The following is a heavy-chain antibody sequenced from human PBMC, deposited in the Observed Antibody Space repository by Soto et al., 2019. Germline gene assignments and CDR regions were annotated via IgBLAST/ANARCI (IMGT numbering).Heavy chain of an antibody. J-gene: IGHJ5*02. Sequence: SETLSLTCTVSGGSISSYYWSWIRQPPGKGLEWIGYIYYSGSTNYNPSLKSRVTISVDTSKNQFSLKLSSVTAADTAVYYCATTSVAGTGWFDPWGQGTLVTV. CDR3: ATTSVAGTGWFDP. V-gene: IGHV4-59*01. D-gene: IGHD6-19*01. CDR1: GGSISSYY. CDR2: IYYSGST.